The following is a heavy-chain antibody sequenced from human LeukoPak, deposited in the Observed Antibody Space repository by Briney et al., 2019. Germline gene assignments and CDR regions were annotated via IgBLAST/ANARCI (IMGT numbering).Heavy chain of an antibody. CDR2: INHSGST. V-gene: IGHV4-34*01. D-gene: IGHD2-15*01. Sequence: SETLSLTCAVYGGSFSGYYWSWTRQPPGKGLEWIGEINHSGSTNYNPSLKSRVTISVDTSKNQFSLKLSSVTAADTAVYYCARANYTPYCSGGSCYGGSDYWGQGTLVTVSS. CDR3: ARANYTPYCSGGSCYGGSDY. CDR1: GGSFSGYY. J-gene: IGHJ4*02.